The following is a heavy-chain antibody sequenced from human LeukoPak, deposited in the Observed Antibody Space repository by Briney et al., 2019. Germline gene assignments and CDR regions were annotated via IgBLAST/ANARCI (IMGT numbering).Heavy chain of an antibody. V-gene: IGHV4-34*01. Sequence: SETLSLTCAVYGGSFSGYYWSWIRQPPGKGLEWIGEINHSGSTNYNPSLKSRVTISVDTSKNQCSLKLSSVTAADTAVYYCARGRGGWFDPWGQGTLVTVSS. CDR2: INHSGST. CDR1: GGSFSGYY. CDR3: ARGRGGWFDP. D-gene: IGHD3-10*01. J-gene: IGHJ5*02.